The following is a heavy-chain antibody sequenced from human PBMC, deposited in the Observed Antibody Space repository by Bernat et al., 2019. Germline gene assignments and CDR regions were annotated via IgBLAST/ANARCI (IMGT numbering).Heavy chain of an antibody. J-gene: IGHJ4*02. CDR2: INPSGGST. CDR1: GYTFTSYY. Sequence: QVQLVQSGAEVKKPGASVKVSCKASGYTFTSYYMHWVRQAPGQGLEGMGIINPSGGSTSYAQKFQGRVTMTRDTSTSTVYMELRSLRSEDTAVYYCARSSITIFGVVIEAGLFDYWGQGTLVTVSS. V-gene: IGHV1-46*01. D-gene: IGHD3-3*01. CDR3: ARSSITIFGVVIEAGLFDY.